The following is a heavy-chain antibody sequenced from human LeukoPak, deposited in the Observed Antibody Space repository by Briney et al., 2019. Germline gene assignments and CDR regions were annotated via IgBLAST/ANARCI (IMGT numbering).Heavy chain of an antibody. D-gene: IGHD3-22*01. J-gene: IGHJ4*02. CDR2: MNPNSGNT. Sequence: ASVKVSCKASRYTFSTYDINWVRQAAGQGLEWMGWMNPNSGNTGYAQKFQGRLTITRIASISTAYMELSSLRSDDTAVYYCARTKPDNSEIYNWGQGTLVTVSS. CDR3: ARTKPDNSEIYN. V-gene: IGHV1-8*03. CDR1: RYTFSTYD.